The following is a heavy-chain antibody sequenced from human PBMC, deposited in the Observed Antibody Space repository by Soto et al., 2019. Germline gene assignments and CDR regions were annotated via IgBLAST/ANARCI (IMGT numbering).Heavy chain of an antibody. CDR2: INAGNGNT. V-gene: IGHV1-3*01. D-gene: IGHD6-6*01. Sequence: ASVKVSCKASGYTFTSYAMHWVRQAPGQRLEWMGWINAGNGNTKYSQKFQGRVTITRDTSASTAYMELSSLRSEDTAVYYCARAYSSSSPIEYWGQGTLVTVYS. CDR1: GYTFTSYA. CDR3: ARAYSSSSPIEY. J-gene: IGHJ4*02.